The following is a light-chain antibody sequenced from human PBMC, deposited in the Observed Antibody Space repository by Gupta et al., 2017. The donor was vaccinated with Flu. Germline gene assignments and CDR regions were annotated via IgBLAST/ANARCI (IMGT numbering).Light chain of an antibody. CDR2: DVS. CDR3: QQRSDWPLT. J-gene: IGKJ4*01. CDR1: QSINFY. V-gene: IGKV3-11*01. Sequence: PATLSLSPGERATLSCRASQSINFYLAWFQQKPGRAPRLLIYDVSNRATGIPARFSGSGSGTDFTLTISSLEPEDFAVYYCQQRSDWPLTFGGGTKVEIK.